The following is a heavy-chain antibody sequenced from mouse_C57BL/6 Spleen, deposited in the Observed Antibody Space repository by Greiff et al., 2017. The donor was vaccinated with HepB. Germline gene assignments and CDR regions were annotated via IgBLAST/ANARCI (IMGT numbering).Heavy chain of an antibody. D-gene: IGHD2-5*01. CDR2: ISNGGGST. Sequence: EVQGVESGGGLVQPGGSLKLSCAASGFTFSDYYMYWVRQTPEKRLEWVAYISNGGGSTYYPDTVKGRFTISRDNAKNTLYLQMSRLKSEDTAMYYCARHGDSNYSYWYFDVWGTGTTVTVSS. CDR1: GFTFSDYY. CDR3: ARHGDSNYSYWYFDV. J-gene: IGHJ1*03. V-gene: IGHV5-12*01.